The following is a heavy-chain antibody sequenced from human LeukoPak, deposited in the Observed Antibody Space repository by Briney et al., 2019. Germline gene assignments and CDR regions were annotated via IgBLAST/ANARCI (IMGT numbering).Heavy chain of an antibody. CDR3: ARGNYYGSGSYQPPFDY. V-gene: IGHV3-30*04. J-gene: IGHJ4*02. CDR2: ISYDGSNK. Sequence: GGSLRLSCAASGVTFSSYAMHWGRQAPGKGLEWGAGISYDGSNKYYADSVKGRFTISRDNSKNTLYLQMNSLRAEDTAVYYCARGNYYGSGSYQPPFDYWGQGTLVTVSS. D-gene: IGHD3-10*01. CDR1: GVTFSSYA.